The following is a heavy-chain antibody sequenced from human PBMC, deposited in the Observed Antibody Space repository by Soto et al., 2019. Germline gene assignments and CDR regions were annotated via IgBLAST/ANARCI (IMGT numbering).Heavy chain of an antibody. CDR3: AKDLTTVTSYVFDY. CDR2: ISYDGSNK. CDR1: GFTFSSYG. J-gene: IGHJ4*02. Sequence: AGGSLRLSCAASGFTFSSYGMHWVRQAPGKGLEWVAVISYDGSNKYYADSVKGRFTISRDNSKNTLYLQMNSLRAEDTAVYYCAKDLTTVTSYVFDYWGQGTLVTVSS. V-gene: IGHV3-30*18. D-gene: IGHD4-17*01.